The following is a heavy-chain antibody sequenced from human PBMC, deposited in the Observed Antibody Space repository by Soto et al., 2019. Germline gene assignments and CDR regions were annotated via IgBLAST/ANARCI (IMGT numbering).Heavy chain of an antibody. CDR2: IIPIFGTA. J-gene: IGHJ4*02. D-gene: IGHD3-22*01. V-gene: IGHV1-69*01. Sequence: QVQLVQSGAEVKKPGSSVKVSCKASGGTFSSYAISWVRQAPGQGLEWMGGIIPIFGTANYAQKFQGRVPITADESTSTAYMELSSLRSEDTAVYYCARSNCLDLVVVINCLLDYWGQGTLVTVSS. CDR3: ARSNCLDLVVVINCLLDY. CDR1: GGTFSSYA.